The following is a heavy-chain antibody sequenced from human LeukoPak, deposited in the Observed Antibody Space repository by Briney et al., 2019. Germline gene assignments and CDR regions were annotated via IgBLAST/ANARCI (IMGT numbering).Heavy chain of an antibody. J-gene: IGHJ4*02. Sequence: GGSLRLSCAASGFTVSSNYMSWVRQAPGKGLEWVSVIYGGGSTYYSDSVKGRFTISRDNSKNTLYLQMNSLRAEDTAVYYCARTSVLRYFDWLFPGYYLDYWGQGTLVTVSS. V-gene: IGHV3-66*01. CDR1: GFTVSSNY. D-gene: IGHD3-9*01. CDR2: IYGGGST. CDR3: ARTSVLRYFDWLFPGYYLDY.